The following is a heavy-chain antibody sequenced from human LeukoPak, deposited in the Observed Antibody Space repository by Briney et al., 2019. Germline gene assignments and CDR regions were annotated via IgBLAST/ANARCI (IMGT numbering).Heavy chain of an antibody. D-gene: IGHD3/OR15-3a*01. CDR3: ARVTNSAGTGY. Sequence: SETLSLTCAVYGGSFSGYYWCWIRQPPGKGLEWIGEINHSGSTNYNPSLKSRVTISVDTSKNQFSLKLSSVAAADTAVYYCARVTNSAGTGYWGQGALVTVSS. J-gene: IGHJ4*02. CDR1: GGSFSGYY. CDR2: INHSGST. V-gene: IGHV4-34*01.